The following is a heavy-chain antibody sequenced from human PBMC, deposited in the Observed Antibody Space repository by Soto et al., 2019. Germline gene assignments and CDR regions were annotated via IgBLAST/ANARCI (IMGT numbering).Heavy chain of an antibody. Sequence: PGGSLRLSCAASGSTFSSYGMHWVRQAPGKGLEWVAVISYDGSNKYYADSVKGRFTISRDNSKNTLYLQMNSLRAEDTAVYYCAKDVVVGATTGLGDYYYYYGMDVWGQGTTVTVSS. CDR2: ISYDGSNK. V-gene: IGHV3-30*18. D-gene: IGHD1-26*01. CDR1: GSTFSSYG. J-gene: IGHJ6*02. CDR3: AKDVVVGATTGLGDYYYYYGMDV.